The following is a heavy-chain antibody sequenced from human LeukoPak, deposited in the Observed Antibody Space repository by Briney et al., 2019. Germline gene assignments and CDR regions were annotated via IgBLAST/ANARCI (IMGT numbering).Heavy chain of an antibody. CDR3: ARVGPTETPSPFDY. CDR2: INPNSGGT. Sequence: ASVKVSCKASGYTFTGYYMHWVRQAPGQGLEWMGWINPNSGGTNYAQKFQGRVTMTRDTSISTAYMELSRLRSDDTALYYCARVGPTETPSPFDYWGQGPLVTVPS. CDR1: GYTFTGYY. D-gene: IGHD1-1*01. V-gene: IGHV1-2*02. J-gene: IGHJ4*02.